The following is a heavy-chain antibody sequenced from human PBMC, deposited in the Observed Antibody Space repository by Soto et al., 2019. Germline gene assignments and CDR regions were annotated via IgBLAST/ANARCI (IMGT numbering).Heavy chain of an antibody. J-gene: IGHJ4*02. D-gene: IGHD1-20*01. Sequence: GGSLRLSCAASGFTFSSYAMSWVRQAPGKGLEWVANINQDGSEKHYVESVRGRFTISRDNDKNSLYLQMNRLRVEDTAVYYCAKDIIPPGLAFDHWGLGALVPVSS. V-gene: IGHV3-7*01. CDR1: GFTFSSYA. CDR2: INQDGSEK. CDR3: AKDIIPPGLAFDH.